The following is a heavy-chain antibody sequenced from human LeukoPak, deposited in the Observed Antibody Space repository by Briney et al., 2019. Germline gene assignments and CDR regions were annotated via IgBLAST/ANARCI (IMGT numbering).Heavy chain of an antibody. V-gene: IGHV3-7*01. J-gene: IGHJ4*02. D-gene: IGHD3-3*01. CDR1: GFTFSRYW. CDR2: IKGDGSEK. Sequence: GGSLRLSCAASGFTFSRYWMSWVRQTPEKGLEWVGNIKGDGSEKYYVDSVKGRFTISRDNAKNSLYLQMNSLRAEDTAVYYCARDFRFLEDYWGQGTLVTVSS. CDR3: ARDFRFLEDY.